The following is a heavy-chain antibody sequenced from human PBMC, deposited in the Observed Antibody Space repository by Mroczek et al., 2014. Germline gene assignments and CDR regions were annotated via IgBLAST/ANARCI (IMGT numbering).Heavy chain of an antibody. CDR2: IYYSGST. CDR3: ARSSSLDY. V-gene: IGHV4-59*01. CDR1: GGSISSYY. J-gene: IGHJ4*02. Sequence: QVQLQESGPGLVKPSETLSLTCTVSGGSISSYYWSWIRQPPGKGLEWIGYIYYSGSTNYNPLKSRVTISVDTSKNQFSLKLSSVTAADTAVYYCARSSSLDYWGQGTLVTVSS. D-gene: IGHD6-6*01.